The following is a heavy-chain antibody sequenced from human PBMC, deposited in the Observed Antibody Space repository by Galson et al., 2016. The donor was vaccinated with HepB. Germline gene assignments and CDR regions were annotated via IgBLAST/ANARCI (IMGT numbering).Heavy chain of an antibody. J-gene: IGHJ4*02. CDR3: ARVAYSSSF. D-gene: IGHD6-6*01. CDR1: GFTFSSYT. CDR2: ISSTSDI. V-gene: IGHV3-21*01. Sequence: SLRLSCAASGFTFSSYTMTWVRQAAGKGLEWVSSISSTSDISYASSVKGRFTISRDNARTSLYLQMNSLRAEDTAVYYCARVAYSSSFWGQGPLVTVSS.